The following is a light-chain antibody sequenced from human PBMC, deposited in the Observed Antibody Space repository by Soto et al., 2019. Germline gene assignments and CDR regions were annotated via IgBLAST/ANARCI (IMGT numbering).Light chain of an antibody. J-gene: IGKJ1*01. CDR3: QQRYSTPWT. Sequence: IQMTQCPSSLSASVCAIFAITCRASQSISSYLNWYQQKQGKAPKLLMYAAASLQSGVPSRFSGSGSGTDGTITISSLQTEDGATYYCQQRYSTPWTFGHGTKVDNK. V-gene: IGKV1-39*01. CDR1: QSISSY. CDR2: AAA.